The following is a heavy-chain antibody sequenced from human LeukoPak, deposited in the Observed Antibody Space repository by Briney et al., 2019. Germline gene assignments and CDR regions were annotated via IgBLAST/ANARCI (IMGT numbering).Heavy chain of an antibody. CDR3: ARVPRATVVTYDY. CDR1: GYTFTGYH. D-gene: IGHD4-23*01. V-gene: IGHV1-2*02. Sequence: ASVKVSCKASGYTFTGYHMHWVRQAPGQGLEWMGWINPNGGGTNYAQKFQGRVTMTRDTSISTAYMELSRLRSDDTAVYYCARVPRATVVTYDYWGQGALVTVSS. J-gene: IGHJ4*02. CDR2: INPNGGGT.